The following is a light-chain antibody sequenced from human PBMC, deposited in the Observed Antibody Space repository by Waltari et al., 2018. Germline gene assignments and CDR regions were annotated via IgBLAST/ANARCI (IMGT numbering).Light chain of an antibody. V-gene: IGKV3-20*01. CDR1: QSVSSSY. Sequence: EIVLTQSPGTLSLSPGERATLPCRASQSVSSSYLAWYQQKPGQAPRPLIYGASSRATGIPDRFSGSGSGTDFTLTISRLEPEDFAVYYCQQYGSSPYTFGQGTKLEIK. J-gene: IGKJ2*01. CDR2: GAS. CDR3: QQYGSSPYT.